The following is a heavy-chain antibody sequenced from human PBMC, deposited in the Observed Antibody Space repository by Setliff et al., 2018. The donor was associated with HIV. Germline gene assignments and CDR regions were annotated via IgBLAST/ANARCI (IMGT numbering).Heavy chain of an antibody. J-gene: IGHJ2*01. CDR2: ITSYNGNT. CDR1: GYNLSNYG. Sequence: ASVKVSCKDSGYNLSNYGITWVRQAPGQGLEWMGWITSYNGNTNYAKKFKGRVTMTTDTSTSIAYMEMKSLRSEDTAVYYCARDHHSGRGSNFPGYPDLWGRGTLVTAPQ. CDR3: ARDHHSGRGSNFPGYPDL. V-gene: IGHV1-18*01. D-gene: IGHD1-26*01.